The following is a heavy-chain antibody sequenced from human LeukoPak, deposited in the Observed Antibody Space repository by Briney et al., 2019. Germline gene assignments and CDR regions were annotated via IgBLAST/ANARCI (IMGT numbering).Heavy chain of an antibody. CDR3: ARDKDWAFDY. V-gene: IGHV3-48*04. CDR2: IRSNGDDI. D-gene: IGHD3/OR15-3a*01. Sequence: QPGGSLRPSCAASGFIFRDYTMTWVRQAPGKGLEWVSHIRSNGDDIRYADSVKGRFTISGDDAKNSLFLQMYSLRAEDTAVYYCARDKDWAFDYWGQGTLVTVSS. CDR1: GFIFRDYT. J-gene: IGHJ4*02.